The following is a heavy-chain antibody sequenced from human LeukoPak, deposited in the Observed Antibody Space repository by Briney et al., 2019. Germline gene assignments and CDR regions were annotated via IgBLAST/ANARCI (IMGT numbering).Heavy chain of an antibody. CDR3: ARVSYQLTSFDY. D-gene: IGHD4/OR15-4a*01. CDR2: IYPGDSDT. V-gene: IGHV5-51*01. J-gene: IGHJ4*02. CDR1: GYSINNYW. Sequence: GESLKISCKGSGYSINNYWIAWVRQMPGKGLEWMGIIYPGDSDTRYSPSFQGQVTISADKSISTAYLQWSSLKASDTAMYYCARVSYQLTSFDYWGQGTLVTVSS.